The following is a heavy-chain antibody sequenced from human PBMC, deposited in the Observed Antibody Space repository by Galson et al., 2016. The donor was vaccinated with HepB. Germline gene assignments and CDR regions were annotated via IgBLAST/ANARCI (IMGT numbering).Heavy chain of an antibody. V-gene: IGHV3-48*02. CDR3: ARFPKEVTAITGKYVFHGMDC. Sequence: SLRLSCAASGFKFSNYSMNWVRQAPGKGLEWISYISTSSGTIYYADSVRDRFTVSRDNAKSSLFLRMSSLRDEDAAVYYCARFPKEVTAITGKYVFHGMDCWGPGTTVTVSS. CDR1: GFKFSNYS. J-gene: IGHJ6*02. D-gene: IGHD1-20*01. CDR2: ISTSSGTI.